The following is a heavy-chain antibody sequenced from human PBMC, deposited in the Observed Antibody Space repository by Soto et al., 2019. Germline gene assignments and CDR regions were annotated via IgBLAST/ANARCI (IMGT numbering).Heavy chain of an antibody. CDR1: GFTFSSYS. CDR2: ISSSSSSYI. CDR3: ATKSYGDYGYFDY. V-gene: IGHV3-21*01. Sequence: PGGSLRLSCATSGFTFSSYSMNWVRQAPGKGLEWVSSISSSSSSYIYYADSVKGRFTISRDNAKNSLYLQMNSLRAEDTAVYYCATKSYGDYGYFDYWSQGTLVTVYS. J-gene: IGHJ4*02. D-gene: IGHD4-17*01.